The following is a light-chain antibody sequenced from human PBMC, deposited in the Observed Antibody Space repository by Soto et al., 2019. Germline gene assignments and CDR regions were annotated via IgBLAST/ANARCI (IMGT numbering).Light chain of an antibody. V-gene: IGKV3-20*01. CDR3: QQYGSSPPT. CDR1: QSVTSSY. J-gene: IGKJ1*01. Sequence: EIVLTQSPGTLSLSPGERATLSCGASQSVTSSYLAWYQQKPGQAPRLLISGASSRATGIPDRFSGSGSGTDFTLTISRLEPEDFAVYYCQQYGSSPPTFGQGTKVEIK. CDR2: GAS.